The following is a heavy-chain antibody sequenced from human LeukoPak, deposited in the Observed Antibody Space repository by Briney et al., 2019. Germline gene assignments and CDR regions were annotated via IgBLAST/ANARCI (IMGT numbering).Heavy chain of an antibody. J-gene: IGHJ4*02. D-gene: IGHD4-23*01. CDR1: GGSITPYY. CDR3: ARARLSLGTSVAYYLDY. V-gene: IGHV4-59*01. Sequence: SETLSLTCSVSGGSITPYYWTWIRQPPGKGLEWIGYIYSSGSTNYNSSLKSRVSISVDTSKNQFSLKLSPVTAADSALYYCARARLSLGTSVAYYLDYWGQGTLVTVSS. CDR2: IYSSGST.